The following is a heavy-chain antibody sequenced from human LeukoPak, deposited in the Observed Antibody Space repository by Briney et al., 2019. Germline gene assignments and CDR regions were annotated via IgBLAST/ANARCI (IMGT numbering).Heavy chain of an antibody. CDR3: AREWRYYASGTYYNILDY. Sequence: GSLRLSCAASGFIFSSYNMNWVRQAPGKGLEWVSSISSSSSYIYYADSVKGRFTISRDNANNSLYLQMNSLRAEDTAVYYCAREWRYYASGTYYNILDYWGQGTLVTVSS. V-gene: IGHV3-21*01. D-gene: IGHD3-10*01. CDR1: GFIFSSYN. J-gene: IGHJ4*02. CDR2: ISSSSSYI.